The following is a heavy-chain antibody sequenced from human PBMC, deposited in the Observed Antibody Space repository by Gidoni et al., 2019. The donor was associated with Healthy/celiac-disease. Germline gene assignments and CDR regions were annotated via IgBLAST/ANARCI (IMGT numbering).Heavy chain of an antibody. CDR1: GFPLSSYA. D-gene: IGHD6-19*01. CDR3: AKDWLSASGWYEY. CDR2: IGASGGST. J-gene: IGHJ4*02. V-gene: IGHV3-23*01. Sequence: EVQLLASGGRLVQPGASLSLSCAASGFPLSSYAMTWVHQAPGKELGWVSGIGASGGSTYCADSVKGRFTISRDNSKNTLYLQMNSVRAEDTAVYYCAKDWLSASGWYEYWGQGTLVTVSS.